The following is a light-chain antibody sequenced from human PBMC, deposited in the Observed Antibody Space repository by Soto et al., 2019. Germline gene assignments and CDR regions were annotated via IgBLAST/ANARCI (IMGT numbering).Light chain of an antibody. CDR3: SSYTSSSTLV. V-gene: IGLV2-14*01. Sequence: QSALTQTASVSGSPGQSITISCTGTRSDVGGYNYVSWYQQHPGKAPKLMIYDVSNRPSGVSNRFSGPKSGNTASLTISELQAEDEAEYYCSSYTSSSTLVFGGGTKLTVL. J-gene: IGLJ2*01. CDR1: RSDVGGYNY. CDR2: DVS.